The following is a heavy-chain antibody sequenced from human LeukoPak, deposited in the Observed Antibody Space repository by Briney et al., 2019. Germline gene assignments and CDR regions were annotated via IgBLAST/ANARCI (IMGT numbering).Heavy chain of an antibody. V-gene: IGHV1-69*13. Sequence: ASVKVSCKASGGTFSSYAISWVRQAPGQGLEWMGGIIPIFGTANYAQKFQGRVTITANESTSTAYMELSSLRSEDTAVYYCARGASVTMARGVTPIYGMDVWGQGTTVTVSS. D-gene: IGHD3-10*01. J-gene: IGHJ6*02. CDR1: GGTFSSYA. CDR2: IIPIFGTA. CDR3: ARGASVTMARGVTPIYGMDV.